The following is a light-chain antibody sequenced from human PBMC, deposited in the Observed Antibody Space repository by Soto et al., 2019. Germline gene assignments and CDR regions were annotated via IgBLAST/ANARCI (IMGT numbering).Light chain of an antibody. CDR3: SSYTGGNPSYV. CDR1: SSDVGGYDY. Sequence: QSVLTQPASVSGSPGQSITISCTGTSSDVGGYDYVSWYQQHPGKAPKLMIYEVTIRPSGVSDRFSGSKSGNTASLTVSGLQAEDEPDYYCSSYTGGNPSYVFGTGTKVTVL. V-gene: IGLV2-14*01. CDR2: EVT. J-gene: IGLJ1*01.